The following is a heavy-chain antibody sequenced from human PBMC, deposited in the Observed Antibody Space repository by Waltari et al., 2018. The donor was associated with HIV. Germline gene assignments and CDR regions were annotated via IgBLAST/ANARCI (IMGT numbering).Heavy chain of an antibody. D-gene: IGHD4-17*01. V-gene: IGHV3-23*01. CDR3: AKGSGTTVANWYFDL. CDR1: GSTFSGFA. Sequence: EVQLLESGGGLVQPGGSLRLPCAASGSTFSGFAMNWVRQAPGKGLGWVSSISGSGGSTYYADSVKGRFTISRDNSKNTLYLQMSSLRAEDTAVYYCAKGSGTTVANWYFDLWGRGTLVTVSS. J-gene: IGHJ2*01. CDR2: ISGSGGST.